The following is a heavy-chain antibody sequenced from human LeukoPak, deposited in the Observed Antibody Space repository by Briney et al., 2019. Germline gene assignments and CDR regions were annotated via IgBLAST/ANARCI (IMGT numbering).Heavy chain of an antibody. D-gene: IGHD3-10*01. CDR2: ISAYNGNT. CDR1: GYTFTSYG. J-gene: IGHJ4*02. CDR3: ARGPLTMVRGVITYFDY. Sequence: ASVKVSCKASGYTFTSYGISWVRQAPGQGLEWMAWISAYNGNTKYAQKLQGRVTMTTDTSTSTAYMELRSLRSDDTAVYYCARGPLTMVRGVITYFDYWGQGTLVTVSS. V-gene: IGHV1-18*01.